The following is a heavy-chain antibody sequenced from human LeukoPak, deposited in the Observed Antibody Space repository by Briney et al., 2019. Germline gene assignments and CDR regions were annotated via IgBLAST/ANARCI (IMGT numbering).Heavy chain of an antibody. V-gene: IGHV1-18*01. J-gene: IGHJ6*02. Sequence: ASVKVSCKASGYTFTSYGISWVRQAPGQGLEWMGWISAYNGNTNYAQKLQGRVTMTTDTSTSTAYMELRSLRSDDTAAYYCARGGGHRYYYYYGMDVWGQGTTVTVSS. D-gene: IGHD2-15*01. CDR2: ISAYNGNT. CDR1: GYTFTSYG. CDR3: ARGGGHRYYYYYGMDV.